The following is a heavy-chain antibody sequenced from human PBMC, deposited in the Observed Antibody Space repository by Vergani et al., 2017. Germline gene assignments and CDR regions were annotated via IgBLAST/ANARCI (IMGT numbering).Heavy chain of an antibody. Sequence: EVQLMESGGHLVQPGGSLRLSCAASGFTFSDDEMNWVRQAPGKGLEWVAYISTSGNTIYYADSVKGRFTISRDNAKNSLYLQMNSLRSEDTALYYCARSAKMVATIGTNFFDYWGQGTLVTVSS. J-gene: IGHJ4*02. D-gene: IGHD5-12*01. V-gene: IGHV3-48*03. CDR2: ISTSGNTI. CDR3: ARSAKMVATIGTNFFDY. CDR1: GFTFSDDE.